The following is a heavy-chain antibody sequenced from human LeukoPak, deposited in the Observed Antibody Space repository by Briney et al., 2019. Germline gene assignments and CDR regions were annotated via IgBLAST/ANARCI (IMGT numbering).Heavy chain of an antibody. D-gene: IGHD2-21*01. CDR2: IYYSGST. CDR3: ARIVADDYYYYYYGMDV. V-gene: IGHV4-59*01. J-gene: IGHJ6*02. CDR1: GGSISSYY. Sequence: SETLSLTCTVSGGSISSYYWSWIRQPPGKGLEWIGYIYYSGSTNYNPSLKSLVTISVDTSKNQFSLKLSSVTAADTAVYYCARIVADDYYYYYYGMDVWGQGTTVTVSS.